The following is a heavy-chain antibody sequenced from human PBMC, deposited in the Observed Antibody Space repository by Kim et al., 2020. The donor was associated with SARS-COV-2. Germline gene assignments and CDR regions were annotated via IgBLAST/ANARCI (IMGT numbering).Heavy chain of an antibody. CDR3: ARGNDVATNRPPYYYYYGMDV. Sequence: GESLKISCKGSGYSFTSYWIGWVRQMPGKGLEWMGIIYPGDSDTRYSPSFQGQVTISADKSISTAYLQWSSLKASDTAMYYCARGNDVATNRPPYYYYYGMDVWGQGTTVTVSS. V-gene: IGHV5-51*01. J-gene: IGHJ6*02. CDR1: GYSFTSYW. CDR2: IYPGDSDT. D-gene: IGHD5-12*01.